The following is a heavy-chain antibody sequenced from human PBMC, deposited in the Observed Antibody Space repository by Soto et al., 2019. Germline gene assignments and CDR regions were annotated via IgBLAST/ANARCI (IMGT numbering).Heavy chain of an antibody. CDR1: GGFVRSGSYY. Sequence: QVQLQQWGAGLLKPSETLSLTCAVYGGFVRSGSYYWSWIRQPPGKGLEWIGEMSHSGGTHFNPSLRSRVTISVDTAKNQCSLKMSSVTAADTALYYCARVERGTATTVVDACDIWGPGTMVTVSS. V-gene: IGHV4-34*01. D-gene: IGHD1-1*01. CDR2: MSHSGGT. J-gene: IGHJ3*02. CDR3: ARVERGTATTVVDACDI.